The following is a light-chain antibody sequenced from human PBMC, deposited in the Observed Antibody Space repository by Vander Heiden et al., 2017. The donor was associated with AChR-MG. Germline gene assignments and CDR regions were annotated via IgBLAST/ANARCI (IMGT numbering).Light chain of an antibody. CDR2: DAT. CDR3: QQRSNWLT. J-gene: IGKJ4*01. CDR1: QSVSRY. Sequence: EILLTPSPATLSLSAGERATLSCRASQSVSRYLAWYQQKPGQAPRLLIYDATNRATGIPARFSGSGSGTDFTLTISSLEPEDFAVYYCQQRSNWLTFGGGTKVEIK. V-gene: IGKV3-11*01.